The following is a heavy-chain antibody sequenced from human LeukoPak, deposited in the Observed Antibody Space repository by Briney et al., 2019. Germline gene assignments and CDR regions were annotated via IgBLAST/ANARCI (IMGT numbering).Heavy chain of an antibody. CDR1: GYTFTGYY. Sequence: RASVKVSCKASGYTFTGYYMHWVRQAPGQGLEWMGWINPTSGGTNYAQEFQGRVTMTRDTSVSTAYMELSSLRSDDTAVYYCARDSSIAARGYYYYYYMDVWGKGTTVTVSS. V-gene: IGHV1-2*02. J-gene: IGHJ6*03. CDR2: INPTSGGT. CDR3: ARDSSIAARGYYYYYYMDV. D-gene: IGHD6-6*01.